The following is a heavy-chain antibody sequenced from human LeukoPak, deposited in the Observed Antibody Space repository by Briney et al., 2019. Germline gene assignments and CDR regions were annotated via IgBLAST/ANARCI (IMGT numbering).Heavy chain of an antibody. Sequence: GGSLRLSCAASGFTFSNYAMNWVRQAPGRGLEWVAVLIGSSGATDYADSVKGRFTVSRDNSKNTLFLQMNSLRAEDTAIYYCAKGAYDYIEIAYFDYWGQGALVTVSS. V-gene: IGHV3-23*01. CDR1: GFTFSNYA. CDR3: AKGAYDYIEIAYFDY. D-gene: IGHD5-12*01. J-gene: IGHJ4*02. CDR2: LIGSSGAT.